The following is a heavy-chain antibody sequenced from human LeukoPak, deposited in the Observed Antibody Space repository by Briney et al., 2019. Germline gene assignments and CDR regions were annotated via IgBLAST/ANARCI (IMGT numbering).Heavy chain of an antibody. Sequence: PSETLSLTCAVYGGSFSGYYWSWIRQPPGKGLEWIGEINHSGSTNYNPTLKSRVTISVDTSKNQFSLKLSSVTAADTAVYYCARGGYRYCSSPSCFKEGWFDPWGQGTLVTVSS. V-gene: IGHV4-34*01. D-gene: IGHD2-2*01. CDR1: GGSFSGYY. CDR2: INHSGST. CDR3: ARGGYRYCSSPSCFKEGWFDP. J-gene: IGHJ5*02.